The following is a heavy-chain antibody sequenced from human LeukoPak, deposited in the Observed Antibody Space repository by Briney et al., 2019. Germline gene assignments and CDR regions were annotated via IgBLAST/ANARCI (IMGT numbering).Heavy chain of an antibody. D-gene: IGHD3-16*01. J-gene: IGHJ6*02. CDR3: ARFGVDYDMDV. V-gene: IGHV4-59*11. CDR2: IHYSGRP. CDR1: SGSISGHY. Sequence: SETLSLTCTVSSGSISGHYWTWIRQPPGKGLEWIGQIHYSGRPDYNPSLKSRVTISVDTSKNQLSLKVTSVTGADTAVYYCARFGVDYDMDVWGQGTLVTVSS.